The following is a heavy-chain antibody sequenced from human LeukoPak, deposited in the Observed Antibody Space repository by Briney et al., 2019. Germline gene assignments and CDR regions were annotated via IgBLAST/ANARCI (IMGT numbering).Heavy chain of an antibody. D-gene: IGHD2-2*02. CDR1: GGSISSGDYY. J-gene: IGHJ4*02. CDR2: IYYSGST. CDR3: ASLFDCSSTSCYTGYFDY. Sequence: SQTLSLTCTVSGGSISSGDYYWSWIRQPPGKGLEWIGYIYYSGSTYYNPSLKSRVTISVDTSNNQFSLKLSSVTAAGTAVYYCASLFDCSSTSCYTGYFDYWGQGTLVTVSS. V-gene: IGHV4-30-4*08.